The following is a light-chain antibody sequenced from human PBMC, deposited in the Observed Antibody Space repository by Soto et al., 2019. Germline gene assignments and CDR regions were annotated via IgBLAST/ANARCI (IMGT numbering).Light chain of an antibody. J-gene: IGKJ4*01. Sequence: EIVLTQSPGTLSLSPGERATLSCRASQSVSSSYFAWYQQKPRQAHRLLIYGASSRATDIPDRFSGSGSGTDFTLTISRLEPEDFAVSYCQQYGSSPLTFGGGTQVEIK. V-gene: IGKV3-20*01. CDR1: QSVSSSY. CDR2: GAS. CDR3: QQYGSSPLT.